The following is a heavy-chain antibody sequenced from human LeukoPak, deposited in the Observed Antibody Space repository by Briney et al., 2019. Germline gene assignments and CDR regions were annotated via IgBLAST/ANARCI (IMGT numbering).Heavy chain of an antibody. CDR2: IYSCGNT. CDR1: GLIFSSNN. CDR3: TRDGAVAGFVYDY. J-gene: IGHJ4*02. D-gene: IGHD6-19*01. Sequence: GGSLRLSCEASGLIFSSNNMNRLRQAPGKGLEWVSLIYSCGNTYYADSVKGRFTISRDNSKNTVYVQMNSLRAEDTAVYYCTRDGAVAGFVYDYWGQGTLVTVST. V-gene: IGHV3-66*01.